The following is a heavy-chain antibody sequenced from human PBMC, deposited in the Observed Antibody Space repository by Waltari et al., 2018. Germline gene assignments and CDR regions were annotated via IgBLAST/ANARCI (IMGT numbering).Heavy chain of an antibody. CDR1: GFTFSSHW. V-gene: IGHV3-7*01. CDR2: IKQDGSEK. D-gene: IGHD2-2*01. Sequence: EVQLVESGGGLVQPGGSLRLDCAASGFTFSSHWVGWVRQAPGKGLEWVANIKQDGSEKYYVDSVKGRFTISRDNAKNSLYLQMNSLRAEDTAVYYCARDGYDDAFDIWGQGTMVTVSS. J-gene: IGHJ3*02. CDR3: ARDGYDDAFDI.